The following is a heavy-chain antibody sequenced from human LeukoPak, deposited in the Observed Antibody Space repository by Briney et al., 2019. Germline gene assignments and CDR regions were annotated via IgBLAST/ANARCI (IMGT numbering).Heavy chain of an antibody. D-gene: IGHD4-23*01. J-gene: IGHJ3*02. V-gene: IGHV4-59*01. CDR2: IYYSGST. CDR1: GGSISSYY. CDR3: ARHQRGNSDAFNI. Sequence: PSETLSLTCTVSGGSISSYYWSWIRQPPGKGLEWIGYIYYSGSTTYNPSLKSRVTISVDTSKNQFSLKLSSVTAADTAVYYCARHQRGNSDAFNIWGQGTMVTVSS.